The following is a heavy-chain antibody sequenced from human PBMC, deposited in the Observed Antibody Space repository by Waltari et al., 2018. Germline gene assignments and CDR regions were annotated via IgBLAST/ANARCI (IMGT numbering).Heavy chain of an antibody. CDR2: IQYDGSIK. CDR3: AREYSRICFHALDG. Sequence: QVHVVESGGGVVKPGGCLRLSWSASGVTLGNYGMHWVRQAPGKGLEWVAVIQYDGSIKNYADSVKGRFTISRENSKNTLYLEMKSLRAEDTAVYYCAREYSRICFHALDGWGQGTAVTVSS. V-gene: IGHV3-33*05. D-gene: IGHD6-13*01. CDR1: GVTLGNYG. J-gene: IGHJ6*02.